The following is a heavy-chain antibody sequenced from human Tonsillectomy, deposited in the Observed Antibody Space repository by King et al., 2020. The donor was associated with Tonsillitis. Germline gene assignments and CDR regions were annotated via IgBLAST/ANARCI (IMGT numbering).Heavy chain of an antibody. CDR1: GYSFTNYW. J-gene: IGHJ4*02. CDR2: IYPGDSDT. D-gene: IGHD1-14*01. V-gene: IGHV5-51*01. Sequence: VQLVESGAEVKKPGESLKISCTGSGYSFTNYWIGWVRQMPGKGLEWMGVIYPGDSDTRYSPSFQGQVTISADKSIRPAYLQWRSLKASDTAMYYCARRPEGGNHQGFDYWGQGTLVTVSS. CDR3: ARRPEGGNHQGFDY.